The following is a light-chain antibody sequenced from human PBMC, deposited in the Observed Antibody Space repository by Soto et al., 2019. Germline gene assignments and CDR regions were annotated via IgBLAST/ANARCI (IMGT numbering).Light chain of an antibody. J-gene: IGKJ1*01. CDR2: AAS. V-gene: IGKV3-11*01. CDR1: QSVSSN. CDR3: QQRSNWPPT. Sequence: ENVLTQSPCTLSLSTGERATLSCRASQSVSSNLAWYQQKPGRAPRVLIYAASNRATGIPARFSGSGSGTDFTLTISSLEPEDFAVYYCQQRSNWPPTFGQGTKVDIK.